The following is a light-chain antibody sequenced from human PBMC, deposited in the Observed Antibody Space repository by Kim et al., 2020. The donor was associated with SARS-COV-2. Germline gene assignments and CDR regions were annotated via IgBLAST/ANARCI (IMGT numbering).Light chain of an antibody. CDR3: QQYKSYPIT. CDR2: AAS. CDR1: QGINID. V-gene: IGKV1-16*02. Sequence: ASVGDRVTLTCRASQGINIDLAWFQQKPGKAPKSLIYAASSLHSGVPSKFSGSTSGTDFILTINNLQPEDSGTYFCQQYKSYPITFGQGTRLEIK. J-gene: IGKJ5*01.